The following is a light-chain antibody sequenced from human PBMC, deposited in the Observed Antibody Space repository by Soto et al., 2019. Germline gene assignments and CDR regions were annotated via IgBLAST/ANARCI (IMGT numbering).Light chain of an antibody. V-gene: IGKV4-1*01. CDR3: QQYYTTPPT. CDR2: WAS. J-gene: IGKJ4*01. CDR1: QSVLYSSKNKNY. Sequence: DSVMTQSPDSLAVSLGERATINCKYSQSVLYSSKNKNYLAWYQQKPGQPPKMLIYWASTRESGVPDRFSGSGSGTDFTLTISSLQAGDVAVYYCQQYYTTPPTFGGGTKVDI.